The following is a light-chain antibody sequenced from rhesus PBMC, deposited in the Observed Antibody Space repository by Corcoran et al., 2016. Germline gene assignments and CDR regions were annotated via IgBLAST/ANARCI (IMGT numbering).Light chain of an antibody. CDR1: EKVNNH. J-gene: IGKJ2*01. CDR2: TAS. CDR3: HHHSGTPYS. Sequence: DIQMTQSPSSLSASVGDRDTITCRTSEKVNNHLNWYQQKPGKAPKLLLYTASTLQSGVPSRCSGSGSGTDYTFTISILQSGDFATYYSHHHSGTPYSFGPGTKVEIK. V-gene: IGKV1-74*01.